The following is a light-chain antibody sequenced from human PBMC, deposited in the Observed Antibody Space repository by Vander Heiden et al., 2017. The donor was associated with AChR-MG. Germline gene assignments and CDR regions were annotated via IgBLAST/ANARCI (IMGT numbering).Light chain of an antibody. CDR2: GNI. CDR1: GFNFGANFD. V-gene: IGLV1-40*01. J-gene: IGLJ3*02. CDR3: QSYDNGLSVWV. Sequence: QSVLTQPPPVSGAPGPRVTISCTGSGFNFGANFDLHWYQHLTGEAPRLLIFGNINRPSGVPDRFSASKSGTSASLAITGLQTEDEADYYCQSYDNGLSVWVFGGGTKLTVL.